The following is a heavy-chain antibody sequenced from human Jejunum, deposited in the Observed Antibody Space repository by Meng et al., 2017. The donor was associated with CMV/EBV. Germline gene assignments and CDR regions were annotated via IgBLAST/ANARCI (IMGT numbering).Heavy chain of an antibody. CDR2: IRNDGSNK. CDR1: GFTFSTYG. Sequence: QGQLVGAVGGVVQPGESLRRSCATSGFTFSTYGMHWVRQAPGKGLEWVTFIRNDGSNKYYVDSVKGRFTTSRDNSKNTVYLQVNSLRVEDTAVYYCVKEGLEYWGQGTLVTVSS. J-gene: IGHJ4*02. CDR3: VKEGLEY. D-gene: IGHD6-6*01. V-gene: IGHV3-30*02.